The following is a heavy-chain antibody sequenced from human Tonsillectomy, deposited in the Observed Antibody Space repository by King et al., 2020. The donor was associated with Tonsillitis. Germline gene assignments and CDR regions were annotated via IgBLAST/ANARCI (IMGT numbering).Heavy chain of an antibody. CDR2: IIPIFGTA. V-gene: IGHV1-69*01. CDR3: AREYCSGGSCYRNWFDP. Sequence: QLVQSGAEVKKPGSSVKVSCKASGGTFSSYAISWVRQAPGQGLEWMGGIIPIFGTANYAQKFQGRVTITADDSTSTAYMELSSLRSEDTAVYYCAREYCSGGSCYRNWFDPWGQGTLVTVSS. D-gene: IGHD2-15*01. J-gene: IGHJ5*02. CDR1: GGTFSSYA.